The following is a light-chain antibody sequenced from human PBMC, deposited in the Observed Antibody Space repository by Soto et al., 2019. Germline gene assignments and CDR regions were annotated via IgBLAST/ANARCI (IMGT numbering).Light chain of an antibody. CDR1: QSVSSNS. Sequence: EVVLTQSSGTLSLSPGERATLSCRASQSVSSNSLAWYQQKPGQAPRLLIYDASSRATGIPDRFSGSGSGTDFTLTISRLEPEDFAVYYCQQYGNPRFGGGTKVEIK. J-gene: IGKJ4*01. CDR3: QQYGNPR. CDR2: DAS. V-gene: IGKV3-20*01.